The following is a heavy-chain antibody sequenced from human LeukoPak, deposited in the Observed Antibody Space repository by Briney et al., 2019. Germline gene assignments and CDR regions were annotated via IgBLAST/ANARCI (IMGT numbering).Heavy chain of an antibody. J-gene: IGHJ4*02. Sequence: PSETLSLTCTVSGDSMTNYYWNWIRQPPGKGLEWIGYIHHSGTTNYNPSLKSRLTMSVDTSKNQFSLKLTSVSAADTAMYFCARLRYSGSYNFDYWGQGTLVTVSS. V-gene: IGHV4-59*01. D-gene: IGHD1-26*01. CDR2: IHHSGTT. CDR3: ARLRYSGSYNFDY. CDR1: GDSMTNYY.